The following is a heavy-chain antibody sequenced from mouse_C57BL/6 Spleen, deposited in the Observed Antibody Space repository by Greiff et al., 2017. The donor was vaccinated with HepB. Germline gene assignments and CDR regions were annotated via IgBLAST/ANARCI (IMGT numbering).Heavy chain of an antibody. CDR1: GYTFTSYW. D-gene: IGHD1-1*01. Sequence: QVQLKQPGAELVKPGASVKLSCKASGYTFTSYWMHWVKQRPGRGLEWIGRIDPNSGGTKYNEKFKSKATLTVDKPSSTAYMQLSSLTSEDSAVYYCAREATVVAKGAMDYWGQGTSVTVSS. CDR2: IDPNSGGT. V-gene: IGHV1-72*01. CDR3: AREATVVAKGAMDY. J-gene: IGHJ4*01.